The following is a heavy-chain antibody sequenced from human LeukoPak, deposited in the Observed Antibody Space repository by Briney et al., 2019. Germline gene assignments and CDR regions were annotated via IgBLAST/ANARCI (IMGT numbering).Heavy chain of an antibody. V-gene: IGHV1-69*13. CDR2: IIPIFGTA. Sequence: GASVKVSCKASGGTFSSYAISWVRQAPGQGLGWMGGIIPIFGTANYAQKFQGRVTITADESTSTAYMELSSLRSEDTAVYYCARGGMITFGGVIVPDIDYWGQGTLVTVSS. D-gene: IGHD3-16*02. CDR1: GGTFSSYA. J-gene: IGHJ4*02. CDR3: ARGGMITFGGVIVPDIDY.